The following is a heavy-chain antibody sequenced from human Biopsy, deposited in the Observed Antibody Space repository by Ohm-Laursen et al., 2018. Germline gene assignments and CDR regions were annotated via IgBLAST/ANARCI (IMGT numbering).Heavy chain of an antibody. CDR1: GFTFGDYY. J-gene: IGHJ4*02. D-gene: IGHD3-10*01. V-gene: IGHV3-11*01. Sequence: SLRLSCAASGFTFGDYYMSWIRQAPGKGLEWLSYISGSGVTKMYADSVKGRFTASRDNAENSLYLEMNNLTVEDTAVYYCATDGAGSYNENWGRGTLVSVSS. CDR2: ISGSGVTK. CDR3: ATDGAGSYNEN.